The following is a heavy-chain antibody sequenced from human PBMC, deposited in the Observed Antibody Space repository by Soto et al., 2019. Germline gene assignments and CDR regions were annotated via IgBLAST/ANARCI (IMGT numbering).Heavy chain of an antibody. Sequence: PSETLSLTCTVSGGSISSYYWSWIRQPPGKGLEWIGYIYYSVSTNYNPSLKSRVTISVDTSKNQFSLKLSSVTAADTAVYYCAREDYDILTGYYSRLAYWGQGTLVTVSS. J-gene: IGHJ4*02. V-gene: IGHV4-59*01. CDR1: GGSISSYY. D-gene: IGHD3-9*01. CDR3: AREDYDILTGYYSRLAY. CDR2: IYYSVST.